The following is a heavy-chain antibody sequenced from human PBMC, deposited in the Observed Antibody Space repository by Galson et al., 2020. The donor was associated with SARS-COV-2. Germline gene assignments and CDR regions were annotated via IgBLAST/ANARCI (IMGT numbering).Heavy chain of an antibody. V-gene: IGHV4-39*07. D-gene: IGHD6-19*01. J-gene: IGHJ4*02. Sequence: SETLSLTCTVSGGSISSSSYYWGWIRQPPGKGLEWIGSINYSGSTYYNPSLKSRVTISVDTSKNQFSLKLSSVTAADTAVYYCARVADSSGWYRGYFDYWGQGTLVTVSS. CDR3: ARVADSSGWYRGYFDY. CDR2: INYSGST. CDR1: GGSISSSSYY.